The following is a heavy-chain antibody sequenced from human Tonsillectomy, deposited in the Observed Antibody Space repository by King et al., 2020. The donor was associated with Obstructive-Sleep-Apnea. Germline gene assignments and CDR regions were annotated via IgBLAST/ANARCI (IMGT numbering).Heavy chain of an antibody. CDR1: GFSLSTSGMC. D-gene: IGHD6-19*01. V-gene: IGHV2-70*01. CDR3: ARTRSGWYSTNCYYYGMDV. CDR2: IDWDDNK. Sequence: VTLKESGPALVKPTQTLTLTCTFSGFSLSTSGMCVSWIRQPPGKALEWLAHIDWDDNKYYSTSLKTRLTISKDTSKNQVVLTMTNMDPVDTATYYCARTRSGWYSTNCYYYGMDVWGQGTTVTVSS. J-gene: IGHJ6*02.